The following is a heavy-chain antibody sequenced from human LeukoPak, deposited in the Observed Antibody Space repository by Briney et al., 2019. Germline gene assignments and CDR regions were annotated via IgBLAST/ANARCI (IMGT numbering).Heavy chain of an antibody. CDR1: GFTFSSYS. D-gene: IGHD5-12*01. CDR3: AREVFEGKDIVATIGLGDY. Sequence: GGSLRLSCAASGFTFSSYSMNWVRQAPGKGLEWVSSISSSSSYIYYADSVKGRFTISRDNAKNSLYLQMNSLRAEDTAVYYCAREVFEGKDIVATIGLGDYWGQGTLVTVSS. J-gene: IGHJ4*02. V-gene: IGHV3-21*01. CDR2: ISSSSSYI.